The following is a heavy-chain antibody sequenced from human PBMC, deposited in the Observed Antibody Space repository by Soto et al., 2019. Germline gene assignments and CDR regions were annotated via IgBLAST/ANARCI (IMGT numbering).Heavy chain of an antibody. CDR1: GFTFSSYS. D-gene: IGHD3-10*01. Sequence: GGSLRLSCAASGFTFSSYSMNWVRQAPGKGLEWVSSISSSSSYIYYADSVKGRFTISRDNAKNSLYLQMSSLRAEDTAVYYCAREGSNYDSYYYMDVWGKGTTVTVSS. V-gene: IGHV3-21*01. J-gene: IGHJ6*03. CDR3: AREGSNYDSYYYMDV. CDR2: ISSSSSYI.